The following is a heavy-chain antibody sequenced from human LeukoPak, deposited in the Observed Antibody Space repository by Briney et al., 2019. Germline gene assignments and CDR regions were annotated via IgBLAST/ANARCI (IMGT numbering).Heavy chain of an antibody. Sequence: GGSLRLSCAASGFTFSSYAMHWVRQAPGKGLEWVAVISYDGSNKYYADSVKGRFTISRDNSKNTLYLQMKSLRAEDTAVYYCARDGEGSKVGATDYWGQGTLVTVSS. CDR2: ISYDGSNK. J-gene: IGHJ4*02. CDR1: GFTFSSYA. D-gene: IGHD1-26*01. V-gene: IGHV3-30-3*01. CDR3: ARDGEGSKVGATDY.